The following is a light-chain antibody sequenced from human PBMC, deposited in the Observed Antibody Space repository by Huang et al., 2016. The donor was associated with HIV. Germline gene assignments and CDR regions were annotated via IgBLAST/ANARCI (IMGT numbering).Light chain of an antibody. Sequence: EIVLTQSPGTLSLSPGERATLSCRASTSVSSNFLAWYQQKPGQAPRLLIYGASTRATGIPNRVSGSGSGTDFTLTISRLEPEDFAVYYCQQYGRSPATFGQGTKVEIK. J-gene: IGKJ1*01. V-gene: IGKV3-20*01. CDR2: GAS. CDR1: TSVSSNF. CDR3: QQYGRSPAT.